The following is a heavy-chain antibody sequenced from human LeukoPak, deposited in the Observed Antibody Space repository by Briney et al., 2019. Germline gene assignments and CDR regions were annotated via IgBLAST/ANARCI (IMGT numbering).Heavy chain of an antibody. CDR1: GYTCTSYG. D-gene: IGHD2-15*01. CDR3: ARDCSGGSCYSPLVDY. CDR2: ISAYNGNT. Sequence: ASVKVSCKASGYTCTSYGISWVRQAPGQGLEWMGWISAYNGNTNYAQKLQGRVTMTTDTSTSTAYMELRSLRSDDTAVYYCARDCSGGSCYSPLVDYWGQGTLVTVSS. J-gene: IGHJ4*02. V-gene: IGHV1-18*04.